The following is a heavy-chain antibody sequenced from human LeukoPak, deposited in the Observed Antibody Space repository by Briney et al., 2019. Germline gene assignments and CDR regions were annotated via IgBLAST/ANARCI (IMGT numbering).Heavy chain of an antibody. CDR3: ATRRHYDSIGYYYVRGAFDI. V-gene: IGHV1-24*01. CDR2: FDPEDGET. Sequence: ASVNVSCKVSGYTLTELCMHWVRQAPGKGLEWRGGFDPEDGETIYAQKFQGRVTMTEDTSTDTAYMELSSLRSEDTAVYYCATRRHYDSIGYYYVRGAFDIWGQGTMVTVSS. CDR1: GYTLTELC. J-gene: IGHJ3*02. D-gene: IGHD3-22*01.